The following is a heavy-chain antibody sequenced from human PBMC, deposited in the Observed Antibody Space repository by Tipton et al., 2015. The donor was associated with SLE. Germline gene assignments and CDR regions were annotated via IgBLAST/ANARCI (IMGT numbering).Heavy chain of an antibody. CDR1: GGSISSGSYY. CDR2: IYHSGST. V-gene: IGHV4-39*07. Sequence: TLSLTCTVSGGSISSGSYYWAWIRQPPGKGLEWIGSIYHSGSTYINPSLKSPVTISVDTSKNQFSLKLSSVTAADTAVYYCARGGVGGYDYFDYWGQGTLVTVSS. CDR3: ARGGVGGYDYFDY. D-gene: IGHD5-12*01. J-gene: IGHJ4*02.